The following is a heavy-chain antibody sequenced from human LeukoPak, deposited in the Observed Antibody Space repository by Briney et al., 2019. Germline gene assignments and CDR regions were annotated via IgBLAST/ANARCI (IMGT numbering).Heavy chain of an antibody. J-gene: IGHJ4*02. CDR1: GFTFSIYA. Sequence: GGSLRLSCAASGFTFSIYAMSWVRQAPGKGLEWVSDSDGSGVTTYYADSVKGRFTISRDNSKNTLYLQMNSLRAEDTAVYYCAKDTLRGSYGYWGQGPLVTVSS. D-gene: IGHD1-26*01. CDR3: AKDTLRGSYGY. CDR2: SDGSGVTT. V-gene: IGHV3-23*01.